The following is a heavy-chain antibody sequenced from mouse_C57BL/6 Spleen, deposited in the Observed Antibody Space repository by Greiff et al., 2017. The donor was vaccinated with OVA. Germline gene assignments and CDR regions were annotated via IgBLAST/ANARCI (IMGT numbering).Heavy chain of an antibody. D-gene: IGHD1-1*01. Sequence: EVHLVESEGGLVQPGSSMKLSCTASGFTFSDYYMAWVRQVPEKGLEWVANINYDGSSTYYLDSLKSRFIISRDNAKNILYLQMSSLKSEDTATYDCARHYGSSHRYFDVWGTGTTVTVSS. V-gene: IGHV5-16*01. J-gene: IGHJ1*03. CDR2: INYDGSST. CDR3: ARHYGSSHRYFDV. CDR1: GFTFSDYY.